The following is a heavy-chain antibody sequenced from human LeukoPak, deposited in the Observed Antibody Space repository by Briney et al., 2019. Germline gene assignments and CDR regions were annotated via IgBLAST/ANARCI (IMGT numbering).Heavy chain of an antibody. CDR3: ARHLSGITGYTYGRGIDY. CDR2: ISSSTSYI. CDR1: GFTFSSYS. D-gene: IGHD5-18*01. Sequence: GGSLRLSCAASGFTFSSYSMNWVRQAPGKGLEWVSSISSSTSYIYYADSVKGRFTISRDNAKTSLYLQMNSLRAEDTAVYYCARHLSGITGYTYGRGIDYWGQGTLVTVSS. V-gene: IGHV3-21*01. J-gene: IGHJ4*02.